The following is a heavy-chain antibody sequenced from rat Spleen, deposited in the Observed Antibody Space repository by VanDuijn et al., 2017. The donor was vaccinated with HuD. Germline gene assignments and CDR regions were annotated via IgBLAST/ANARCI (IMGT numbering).Heavy chain of an antibody. V-gene: IGHV5-7*01. CDR3: ARWGSIHPMGMTHYFDY. J-gene: IGHJ2*01. D-gene: IGHD1-7*01. Sequence: EVQLVESGGGLVQPGRSLKLSCAASGFTFSNFDMAWVRQAPKKGLEWVAYISYDGGITYYRDSVKGRFTISRDNTESVLYLQLDSLRSEDTATYYCARWGSIHPMGMTHYFDYWGQGVMVTVSS. CDR2: ISYDGGIT. CDR1: GFTFSNFD.